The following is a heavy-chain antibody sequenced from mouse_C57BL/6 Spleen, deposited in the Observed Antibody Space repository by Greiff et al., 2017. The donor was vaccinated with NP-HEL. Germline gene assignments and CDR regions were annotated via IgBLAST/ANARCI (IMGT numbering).Heavy chain of an antibody. CDR1: GYTFTDYY. CDR3: ARDPRPLLLYFDY. Sequence: EVQLQQSGPELVKPGASVKISCKASGYTFTDYYMNWVKQSHGKSLEWIGDINPNNGGTSYNQKFKGKATLTVDKSSSTAYMELRSLTSEDSAVYYCARDPRPLLLYFDYWGQGTTLTVSS. D-gene: IGHD1-1*01. V-gene: IGHV1-26*01. CDR2: INPNNGGT. J-gene: IGHJ2*01.